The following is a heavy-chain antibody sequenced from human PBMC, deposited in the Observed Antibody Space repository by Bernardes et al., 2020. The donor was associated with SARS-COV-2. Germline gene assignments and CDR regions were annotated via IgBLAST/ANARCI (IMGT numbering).Heavy chain of an antibody. J-gene: IGHJ6*02. V-gene: IGHV3-7*03. CDR3: ARSAGMDV. CDR2: IKRDGSET. Sequence: WGSLRLSCAGSGFDFSDYWRTWVRQAPGKGLEWVANIKRDGSETYYVDSVKGVFTISRDNAKNLVFLQMNSLRAEDTAVFYCARSAGMDVWGQGTMVTVSS. CDR1: GFDFSDYW.